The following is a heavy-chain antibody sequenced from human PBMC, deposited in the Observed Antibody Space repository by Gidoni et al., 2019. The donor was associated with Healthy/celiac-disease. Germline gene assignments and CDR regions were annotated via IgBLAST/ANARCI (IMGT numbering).Heavy chain of an antibody. D-gene: IGHD2-21*02. J-gene: IGHJ4*02. CDR2: IIPTFGTA. CDR1: GGTFSSYA. Sequence: QVQLVQSGAEVKKPGSSVKVSCKASGGTFSSYAISWVRQAPGQGLEWMGGIIPTFGTANYAQKFQGRVTITADESTSTAYMELSSLRSEDTAVYYCAGSAYCGGDCYSDYWGQGTLVTVSS. CDR3: AGSAYCGGDCYSDY. V-gene: IGHV1-69*01.